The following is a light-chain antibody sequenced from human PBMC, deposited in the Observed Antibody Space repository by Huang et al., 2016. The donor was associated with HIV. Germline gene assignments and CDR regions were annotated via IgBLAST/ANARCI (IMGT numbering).Light chain of an antibody. Sequence: IVMTKSQPSLPVTPGETASIACRSSQSLLHSDGYNFFDWDRQRPGQSPQLLSYWCSNRASRVPDRFSVIVSGTDFTLKISRVEAEDVGVYYCMQALQTPPTFGQGTKVEIK. J-gene: IGKJ1*01. CDR3: MQALQTPPT. V-gene: IGKV2-28*01. CDR1: QSLLHSDGYNF. CDR2: WCS.